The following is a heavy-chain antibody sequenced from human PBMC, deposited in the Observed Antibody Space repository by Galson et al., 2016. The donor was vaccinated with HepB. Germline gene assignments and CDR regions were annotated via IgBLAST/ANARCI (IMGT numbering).Heavy chain of an antibody. CDR3: VRDYNFAFDI. CDR2: IRDSTTI. D-gene: IGHD5-24*01. Sequence: SLRLSCAASGFNFRDYGMNWVRQAPGKGLEWVSYIRDSTTIYYADSVKGRFTISRDDAKSSLYLQMNSLRDEDTAVYYCVRDYNFAFDIWGQGTMVTVSS. CDR1: GFNFRDYG. J-gene: IGHJ3*02. V-gene: IGHV3-48*02.